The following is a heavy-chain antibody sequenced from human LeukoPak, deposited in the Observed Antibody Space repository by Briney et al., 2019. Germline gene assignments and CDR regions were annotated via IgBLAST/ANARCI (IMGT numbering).Heavy chain of an antibody. V-gene: IGHV1-46*01. J-gene: IGHJ4*02. CDR2: INPSGGST. CDR3: ARGLVGSGSYYPL. D-gene: IGHD3-10*01. Sequence: GASVKVSCKASGYTFSSYDINWVRQATGQGLEWMGIINPSGGSTSYAQRFQGRVTMTRDTSTSTVYMELSSLRSEDTAVYYCARGLVGSGSYYPLWGQGTLVTVSS. CDR1: GYTFSSYD.